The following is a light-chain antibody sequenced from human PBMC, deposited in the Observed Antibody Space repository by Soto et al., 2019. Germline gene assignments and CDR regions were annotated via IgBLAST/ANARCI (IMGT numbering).Light chain of an antibody. CDR1: SSDVGGYNY. J-gene: IGLJ2*01. CDR2: EVS. CDR3: SSYTSSSTLLV. V-gene: IGLV2-14*01. Sequence: QSALTQPASVSGSPGQSITISCTGTSSDVGGYNYVSWYQRHPDKAPKLMIYEVSNRPSGVSNRFSGSKSGNTASLTISGLQAEDEADYYGSSYTSSSTLLVFGGGTKLTVL.